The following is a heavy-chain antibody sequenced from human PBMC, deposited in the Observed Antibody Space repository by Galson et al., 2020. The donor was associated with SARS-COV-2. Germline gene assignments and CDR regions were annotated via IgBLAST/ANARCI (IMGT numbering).Heavy chain of an antibody. J-gene: IGHJ4*02. V-gene: IGHV4-30-4*01. CDR3: AAVQYLEWLIDY. CDR2: IYYNGNT. CDR1: GASIRAGDHY. D-gene: IGHD3-3*01. Sequence: SETLSLTCTVSGASIRAGDHYWSWFRQPPGKGLEWIGYIYYNGNTHHNPSLKSRLSMSVDTSKNQFSLKLTSMTAADTAAYYCAAVQYLEWLIDYWGQGTLVTVSS.